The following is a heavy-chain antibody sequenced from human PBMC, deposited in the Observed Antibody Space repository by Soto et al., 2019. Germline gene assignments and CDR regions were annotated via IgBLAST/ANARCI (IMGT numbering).Heavy chain of an antibody. D-gene: IGHD1-1*01. Sequence: HPGGSLRLSCAASGFTFGKYWMTWVRQAPEKGLEWVANINDAGNQKYYVDSVKGRFTISRDNAENSLFLQLNSLRAEDTAIYYCTTWMSNTQLHYWGHGTLVTVSS. V-gene: IGHV3-7*02. CDR1: GFTFGKYW. CDR3: TTWMSNTQLHY. CDR2: INDAGNQK. J-gene: IGHJ4*01.